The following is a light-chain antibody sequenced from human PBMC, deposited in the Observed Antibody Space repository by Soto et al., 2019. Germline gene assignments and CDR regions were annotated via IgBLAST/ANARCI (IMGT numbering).Light chain of an antibody. CDR2: DAS. J-gene: IGKJ1*01. CDR1: QSISSW. Sequence: DIQMTQSPSTLSASVGDRLTITCRASQSISSWLAWYQQKPGKASKLLIFDASSLESGVPSRFSGSGSGTEFTLTISSLQPDDFATYYCQQYNSYSKTFGQGTKVDIK. V-gene: IGKV1-5*01. CDR3: QQYNSYSKT.